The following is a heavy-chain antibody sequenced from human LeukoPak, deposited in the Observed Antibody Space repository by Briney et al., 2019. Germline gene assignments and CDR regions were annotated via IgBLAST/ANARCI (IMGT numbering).Heavy chain of an antibody. V-gene: IGHV4-59*01. CDR3: AGTGYSSGWYGY. Sequence: PSETLSRTCTVSGGSISSYYWSWIRQPPGKGLEWIGYIYYSGSTNYNPSLKSRVTISVDTSKNQFSLKLSSVTAADTAVYYCAGTGYSSGWYGYWGQGTLVTVSS. CDR2: IYYSGST. D-gene: IGHD6-19*01. J-gene: IGHJ4*02. CDR1: GGSISSYY.